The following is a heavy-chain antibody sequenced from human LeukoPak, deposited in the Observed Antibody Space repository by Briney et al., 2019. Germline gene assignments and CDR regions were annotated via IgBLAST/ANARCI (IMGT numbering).Heavy chain of an antibody. Sequence: ASVKVSCKASGYTFTSYGISWLRQAPGQGLEWMGWISAYNGNTNYAQKLQGRVTMTTDTSTSTAYMELRSLRSDDTAVYYCARDPYSWRSGSYYLRYFDLWGRGTLVTVSS. CDR1: GYTFTSYG. V-gene: IGHV1-18*01. J-gene: IGHJ2*01. CDR3: ARDPYSWRSGSYYLRYFDL. D-gene: IGHD1-26*01. CDR2: ISAYNGNT.